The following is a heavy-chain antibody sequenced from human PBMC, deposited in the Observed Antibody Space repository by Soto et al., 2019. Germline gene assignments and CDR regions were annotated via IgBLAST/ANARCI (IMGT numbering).Heavy chain of an antibody. CDR3: ARDLGYYASDGYFDY. CDR2: ISSSGDII. Sequence: GGSLRLSCAGSGFTFSDYYMSWIRQAPGKGLEWVSYISSSGDIIYYADSVKGRFTISRDNAKNSLYLQMNSLRAEDTAVYYCARDLGYYASDGYFDYWGQGTLVTVSS. CDR1: GFTFSDYY. V-gene: IGHV3-11*01. D-gene: IGHD3-22*01. J-gene: IGHJ4*02.